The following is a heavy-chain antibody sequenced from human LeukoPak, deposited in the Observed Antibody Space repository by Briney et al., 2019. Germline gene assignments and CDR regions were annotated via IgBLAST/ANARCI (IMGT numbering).Heavy chain of an antibody. V-gene: IGHV4-4*07. CDR2: IYTSGST. CDR3: ARGRRYSYGQGDAFDI. Sequence: SETLSLTCTVSGGSISSYYWSWIRQPAGKGLECIGRIYTSGSTNYNPSLKSRVTMSVDTSKNQFSLKLSSVTAADTAVYYCARGRRYSYGQGDAFDIWGQGTMVTVSS. J-gene: IGHJ3*02. CDR1: GGSISSYY. D-gene: IGHD5-18*01.